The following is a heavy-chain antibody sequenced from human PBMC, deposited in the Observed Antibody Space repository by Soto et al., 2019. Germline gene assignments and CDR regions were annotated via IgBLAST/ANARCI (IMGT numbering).Heavy chain of an antibody. CDR2: IYYSGST. D-gene: IGHD3-3*01. CDR1: GGSISSSSYY. V-gene: IGHV4-39*01. Sequence: ALETLSLTCTVSGGSISSSSYYWGWIRQPPGKGLEWIGSIYYSGSTYYNPSLKSRVTISVDTSKNQFSLKLSSVTAADTAVYYCARRSVLRFLEWSDYGMDVWGQGTTVTVSS. J-gene: IGHJ6*02. CDR3: ARRSVLRFLEWSDYGMDV.